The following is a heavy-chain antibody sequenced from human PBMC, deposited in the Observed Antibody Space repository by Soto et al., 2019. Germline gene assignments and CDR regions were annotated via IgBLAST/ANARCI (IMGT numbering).Heavy chain of an antibody. V-gene: IGHV1-3*01. CDR3: ARELSSGSRWYYFAY. J-gene: IGHJ4*02. Sequence: ASVKVSCKASGYTFTSYAMHWVRQAPGQRLEWMGWINAGNGNTKYSQKFQGRVTITRDTSASTAYMELSSLRSEDTAVYYCARELSSGSRWYYFAYWGQGTLVSVSS. CDR1: GYTFTSYA. CDR2: INAGNGNT. D-gene: IGHD6-13*01.